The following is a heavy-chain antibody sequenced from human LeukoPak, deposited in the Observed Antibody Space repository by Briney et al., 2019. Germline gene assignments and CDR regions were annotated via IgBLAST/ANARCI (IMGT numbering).Heavy chain of an antibody. CDR3: ARGGSEVTATSYYFDY. V-gene: IGHV1-18*01. Sequence: GASVTASCKASGYTFTSYGISWVRQAPGQGLEWMGWISAYNGNTNYAQKLQGRVTMTTDTSTSTAYMELSSLRSEDTAVYYCARGGSEVTATSYYFDYWGQGTLVTVSS. D-gene: IGHD2-21*02. CDR2: ISAYNGNT. J-gene: IGHJ4*02. CDR1: GYTFTSYG.